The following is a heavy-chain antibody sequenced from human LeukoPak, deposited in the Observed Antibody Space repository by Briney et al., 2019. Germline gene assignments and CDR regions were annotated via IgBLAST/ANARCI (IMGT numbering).Heavy chain of an antibody. CDR3: ARATGGYCSGGSCYEDY. D-gene: IGHD2-15*01. CDR1: GFTFSTYS. Sequence: GGSLRLSCAASGFTFSTYSMNWVRQAPGKGLEWVSYISSRSSTIYYADSVKGRFTISRDNAKNSLYLQMNSLRAADTAMYYCARATGGYCSGGSCYEDYWGQGTLVTVSS. V-gene: IGHV3-48*04. CDR2: ISSRSSTI. J-gene: IGHJ4*02.